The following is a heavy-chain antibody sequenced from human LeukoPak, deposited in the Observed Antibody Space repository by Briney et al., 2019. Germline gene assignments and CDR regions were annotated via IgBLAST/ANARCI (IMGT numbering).Heavy chain of an antibody. V-gene: IGHV3-7*01. D-gene: IGHD2-2*01. J-gene: IGHJ4*02. CDR3: ARACSSISCYSPVFWY. CDR1: GFTFSSYW. Sequence: GGSLRLSCAASGFTFSSYWMSWVRQAPGKGLEWVANIKQDGSEKYFVDSVKGRLTISRDNAKNSLYLQMNSLRAEDTAVYYCARACSSISCYSPVFWYWGQGTLVTVSS. CDR2: IKQDGSEK.